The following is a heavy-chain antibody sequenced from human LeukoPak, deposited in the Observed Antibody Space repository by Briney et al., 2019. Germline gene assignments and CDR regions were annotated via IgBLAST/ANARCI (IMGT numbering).Heavy chain of an antibody. J-gene: IGHJ4*02. V-gene: IGHV3-30*02. CDR3: AKDCPQCLSLDY. D-gene: IGHD3-16*01. CDR2: IRYDGSNK. CDR1: GLTFSSYG. Sequence: GGSLRVSCAASGLTFSSYGMHWVRQAPGKGLEGVAFIRYDGSNKYYAGSVKGRFTISRDNSKNTLYLQRNSLRADDTDGYYFAKDCPQCLSLDYWGQRTLVTVSS.